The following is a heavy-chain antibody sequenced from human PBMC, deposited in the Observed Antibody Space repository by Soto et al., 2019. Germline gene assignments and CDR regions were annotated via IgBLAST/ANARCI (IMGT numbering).Heavy chain of an antibody. Sequence: GTRWPTWAAAAFTFSIQCVTWARPAPGTELELVYGILRPGRRTYYSDSVKGRFPISGATSANTVYLTRDRLRAEDTAVYFCEKDAIAEDCIWPIESWGQGTVGTVSA. CDR3: EKDAIAEDCIWPIES. V-gene: IGHV3-23*01. J-gene: IGHJ4*02. CDR1: AFTFSIQC. CDR2: ILRPGRRT. D-gene: IGHD2-15*01.